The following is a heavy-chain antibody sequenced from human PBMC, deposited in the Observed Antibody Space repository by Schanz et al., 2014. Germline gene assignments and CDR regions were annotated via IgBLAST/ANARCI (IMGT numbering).Heavy chain of an antibody. CDR1: GFTFSSYA. Sequence: EVQLVESGGGLVRPGGSLRLSCAASGFTFSSYAMTWVRQAPGKGLDWVSAISGSGSSTYYADSVKGRFTISRDNSKNTLYLQMNNLRAEDTAVYFCAKAGSGWSTAGYYYWGQGTLVAVSS. CDR3: AKAGSGWSTAGYYY. D-gene: IGHD6-19*01. J-gene: IGHJ4*02. CDR2: ISGSGSST. V-gene: IGHV3-23*04.